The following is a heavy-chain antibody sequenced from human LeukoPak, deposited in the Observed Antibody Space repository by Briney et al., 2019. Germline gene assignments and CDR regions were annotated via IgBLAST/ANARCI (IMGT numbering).Heavy chain of an antibody. CDR3: TRDGISSLSPEFDY. V-gene: IGHV3-48*03. CDR1: GFTFSSYE. D-gene: IGHD3-3*01. Sequence: GGSLTLSCAASGFTFSSYEMNWVRQAPGKGLEWVSYISSGGRNIYYADSVKGRFTISRDNAKNSLYLQMNSLRAEDTAVYYCTRDGISSLSPEFDYWGQGTLVTVSS. CDR2: ISSGGRNI. J-gene: IGHJ4*02.